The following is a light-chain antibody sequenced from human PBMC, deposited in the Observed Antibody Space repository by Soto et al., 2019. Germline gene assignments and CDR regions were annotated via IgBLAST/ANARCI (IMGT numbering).Light chain of an antibody. J-gene: IGLJ3*02. CDR2: NDN. CDR1: RSNIGSNA. Sequence: QSVLTQPPSASGTPGQRVTISCSGSRSNIGSNAVSWYQQLPGTAPKLLIYNDNQRPSGVPDRFSASKSGTSASLAISGLLSEDEADYSCEAWDDSLNARGVFGGGTKLTVL. CDR3: EAWDDSLNARGV. V-gene: IGLV1-44*01.